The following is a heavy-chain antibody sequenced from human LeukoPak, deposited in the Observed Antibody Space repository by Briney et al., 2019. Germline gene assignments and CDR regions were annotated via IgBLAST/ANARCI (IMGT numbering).Heavy chain of an antibody. Sequence: SETLSLTCTVSGCSISSHYWSWIRQPPGKGLEWMGYIYYSGSTNYNPSLKSRVTISVDTSKNQFSLKLSSVTAADTAVYYCARATYYDFWSGYFRWFDPWGQGTLVTVSS. CDR3: ARATYYDFWSGYFRWFDP. V-gene: IGHV4-59*11. CDR1: GCSISSHY. J-gene: IGHJ5*02. D-gene: IGHD3-3*01. CDR2: IYYSGST.